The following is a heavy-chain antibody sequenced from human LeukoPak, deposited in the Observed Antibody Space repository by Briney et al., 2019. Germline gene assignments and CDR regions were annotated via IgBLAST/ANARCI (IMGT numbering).Heavy chain of an antibody. Sequence: SESLPLTCTVPGGSISSSSYYWGWFRQPPGKALAWIGSIDYSGSTYYNPSLKSRVTISVDTSKNQFSLKLSSVTAADTAVYYCARVITIFGVVLLMYFDYWGQGILVIVSS. CDR2: IDYSGST. V-gene: IGHV4-39*01. CDR3: ARVITIFGVVLLMYFDY. D-gene: IGHD3-3*01. J-gene: IGHJ4*02. CDR1: GGSISSSSYY.